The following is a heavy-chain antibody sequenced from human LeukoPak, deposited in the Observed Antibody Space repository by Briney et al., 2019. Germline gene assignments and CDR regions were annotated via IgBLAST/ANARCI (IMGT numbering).Heavy chain of an antibody. D-gene: IGHD1-26*01. V-gene: IGHV3-74*01. CDR2: INSDGSST. Sequence: SGGSLRLSCAASGLTFSSYWMHWVRQAPGKGLVWVSRINSDGSSTSYADSVKGRFTISRDNAKNTLYLQMNSLRAEDTAVYYCARGIVGATDDYWGQGTLVTVSS. J-gene: IGHJ4*02. CDR3: ARGIVGATDDY. CDR1: GLTFSSYW.